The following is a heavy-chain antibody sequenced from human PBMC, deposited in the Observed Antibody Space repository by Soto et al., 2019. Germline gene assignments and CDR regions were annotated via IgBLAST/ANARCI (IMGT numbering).Heavy chain of an antibody. V-gene: IGHV3-23*01. CDR1: GFTFSSYA. J-gene: IGHJ4*02. CDR3: AKDPHLYCGGDCYGDY. D-gene: IGHD2-21*02. Sequence: PGGSPRLSCAASGFTFSSYAMSWVRQAPGKGLEWVSAISGSGGSTYYADSVKGRFTISRDNSKNTLYLQMNSLRAEDTAVYYCAKDPHLYCGGDCYGDYWGQGTLVTVSS. CDR2: ISGSGGST.